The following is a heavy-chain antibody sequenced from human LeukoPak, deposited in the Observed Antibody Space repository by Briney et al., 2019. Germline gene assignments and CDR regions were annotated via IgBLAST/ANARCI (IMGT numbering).Heavy chain of an antibody. J-gene: IGHJ6*02. CDR2: ISDSGSTK. V-gene: IGHV3-23*01. CDR1: GFTFSSYE. D-gene: IGHD6-13*01. Sequence: HSGGSLRLSCAASGFTFSSYEMNWVRQAPGKGLEWVSYISDSGSTKYYADSVKGRFTISRDNSKNTLYLQMNSLRAEDTAVYYCAKYSSSANRNYGMDVWGQGTTVTVSS. CDR3: AKYSSSANRNYGMDV.